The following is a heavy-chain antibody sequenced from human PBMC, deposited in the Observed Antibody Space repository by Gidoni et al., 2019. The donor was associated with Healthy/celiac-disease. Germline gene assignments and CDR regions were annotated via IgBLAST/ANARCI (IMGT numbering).Heavy chain of an antibody. CDR1: GGSFSGYY. J-gene: IGHJ4*02. CDR3: ARGLGVAATRSLGY. V-gene: IGHV4-34*01. D-gene: IGHD2-15*01. Sequence: QVQLQQWGAGLLKPSETLSLTCAVYGGSFSGYYWSWIRQPPGKGLEWIGEINHSGSTNYNPSLKSRVTISVDTSKNQFSLKLSSVTAADTAVYYCARGLGVAATRSLGYWGQGTLVTVSS. CDR2: INHSGST.